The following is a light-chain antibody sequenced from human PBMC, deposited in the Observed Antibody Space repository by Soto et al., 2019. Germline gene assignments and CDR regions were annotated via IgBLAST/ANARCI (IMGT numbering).Light chain of an antibody. V-gene: IGKV3D-15*01. CDR3: QQYNKWPLT. CDR2: FAS. Sequence: EIVMTQSPATLSLSPGEKATLSCRASQTVSNNLAWYQQKPGQAPRLLIYFASTRATGIPARFSGSGSGTDFTFPISSLQSEDFAVYYCQQYNKWPLTFGGGTKVEIK. J-gene: IGKJ4*01. CDR1: QTVSNN.